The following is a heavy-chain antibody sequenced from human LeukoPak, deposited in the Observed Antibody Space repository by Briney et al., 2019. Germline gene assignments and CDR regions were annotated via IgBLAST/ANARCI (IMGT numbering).Heavy chain of an antibody. V-gene: IGHV3-7*01. CDR3: ASIGYFDSGFDY. J-gene: IGHJ4*02. Sequence: GGSLRLSCAASGFTFSSHWMSWVRQAPGKGLEWVANIKKDGSEKYYVDSVKGRFTISRDNAKNSLYLQMNSLRAEDTAVYYCASIGYFDSGFDYWGQGTLVTVSS. CDR2: IKKDGSEK. D-gene: IGHD3-9*01. CDR1: GFTFSSHW.